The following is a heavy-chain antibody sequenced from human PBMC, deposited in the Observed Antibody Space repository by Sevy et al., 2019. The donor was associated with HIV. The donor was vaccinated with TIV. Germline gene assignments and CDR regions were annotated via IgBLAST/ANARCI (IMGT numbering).Heavy chain of an antibody. CDR1: GFTFSSYS. V-gene: IGHV3-48*02. D-gene: IGHD3-9*01. CDR3: ASFQTYDIVTGYSYAFDI. Sequence: GGSLRLSCAASGFTFSSYSMNWVRQAPGKGLEWVSYIRSSSSTINYADSVKGRFTISRDNAKNPLYLQMNSLRDEDTAVYYCASFQTYDIVTGYSYAFDIWGQGTMVTVSS. J-gene: IGHJ3*02. CDR2: IRSSSSTI.